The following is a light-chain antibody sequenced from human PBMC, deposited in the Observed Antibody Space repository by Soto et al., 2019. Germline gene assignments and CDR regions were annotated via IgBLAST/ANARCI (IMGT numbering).Light chain of an antibody. Sequence: EIVLTHSPDTLSLSPCERATLSSSASQTVIHNHLAWHQQKPGQAPRLLIYGASTRASGIPDRFSGSKSGTDFTLTIRGLEPEDAAVYYCQQYGSSPITFGQGTRLEI. CDR3: QQYGSSPIT. CDR1: QTVIHNH. V-gene: IGKV3-20*01. CDR2: GAS. J-gene: IGKJ5*01.